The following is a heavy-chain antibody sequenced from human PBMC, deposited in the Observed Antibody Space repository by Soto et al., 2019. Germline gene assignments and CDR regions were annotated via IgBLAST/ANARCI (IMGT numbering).Heavy chain of an antibody. J-gene: IGHJ3*02. CDR2: ISGSGGST. V-gene: IGHV3-23*01. CDR1: GFTFSSYA. CDR3: AKSIVLMVYGPLDAFDI. Sequence: VGSLRLSCAASGFTFSSYAMSWVRQAPGKGLEWVSAISGSGGSTYYADSVKGRFTISRDNSKNTLYLQMNSLRAEDTAVYYCAKSIVLMVYGPLDAFDIWGQGTMVTVSS. D-gene: IGHD2-8*01.